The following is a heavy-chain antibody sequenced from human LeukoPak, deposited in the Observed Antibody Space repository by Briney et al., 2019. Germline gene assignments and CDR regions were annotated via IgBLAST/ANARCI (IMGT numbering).Heavy chain of an antibody. CDR1: GASISSYY. J-gene: IGHJ4*02. Sequence: SETLSLTCTVSGASISSYYWSWIRQPPGKGLEWIGYIYTSETTNYNPSLRSRVTISIAPSKNQFSLRLSSVPAADTAVYYCARHRSPSSLSYFDIWGQGTLVIVSS. CDR2: IYTSETT. D-gene: IGHD6-19*01. CDR3: ARHRSPSSLSYFDI. V-gene: IGHV4-4*09.